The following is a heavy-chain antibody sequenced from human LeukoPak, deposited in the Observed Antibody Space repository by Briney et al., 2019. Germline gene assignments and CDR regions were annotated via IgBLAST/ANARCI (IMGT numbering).Heavy chain of an antibody. Sequence: PSETLSLTCTVSGGSISSYYWSWIRQPPGKGLEWMGYIYYSGSTKYNPSLKSRVTISVDTNKNHFSLKLSSVTAADTAVYYCAREAEYYYESKGAFDIWGQGTMVTVSS. CDR2: IYYSGST. CDR1: GGSISSYY. D-gene: IGHD3-22*01. CDR3: AREAEYYYESKGAFDI. J-gene: IGHJ3*02. V-gene: IGHV4-59*01.